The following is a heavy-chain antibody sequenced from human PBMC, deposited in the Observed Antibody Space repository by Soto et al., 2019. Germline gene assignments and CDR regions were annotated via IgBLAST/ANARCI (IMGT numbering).Heavy chain of an antibody. D-gene: IGHD3-9*01. J-gene: IGHJ5*02. V-gene: IGHV4-31*03. CDR2: IYYSGST. Sequence: PSETLSLTCTVSGGSISSDGYYWSWIRQHPGKGLEWIGYIYYSGSTYYNPSLKSRVTISVDTSKNQFSLKLSSVTAADTAVYYCARVSNYDILTGYQYPWFDPWGQGTLVTVSS. CDR1: GGSISSDGYY. CDR3: ARVSNYDILTGYQYPWFDP.